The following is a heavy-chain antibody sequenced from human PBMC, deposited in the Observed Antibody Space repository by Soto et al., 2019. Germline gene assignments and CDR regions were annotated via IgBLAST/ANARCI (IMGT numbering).Heavy chain of an antibody. V-gene: IGHV3-53*01. Sequence: DVQLVESGGGLVQPGGSLRLSCAISGFSVSSNYLSWVRQAPGKGLEWVSVHNSGGSTYYADSVQGRFTISRDKSNNSLYLQMRRVRAEDTAVYFCARHRHPRGTVGATSPLDPWGQGTQFTVSS. D-gene: IGHD1-26*01. CDR1: GFSVSSNY. CDR2: HNSGGST. J-gene: IGHJ5*02. CDR3: ARHRHPRGTVGATSPLDP.